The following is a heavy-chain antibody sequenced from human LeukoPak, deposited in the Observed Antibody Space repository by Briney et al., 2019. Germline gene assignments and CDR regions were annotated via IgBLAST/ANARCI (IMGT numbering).Heavy chain of an antibody. CDR3: ARVPSYSSSWYTENWFDP. J-gene: IGHJ5*02. D-gene: IGHD6-13*01. CDR2: IIPILGIA. CDR1: GGTFSSYA. Sequence: SVKVSCKASGGTFSSYAISWVRQAPGQGLEWMGRIIPILGIANYAQKFQGRVTITADKSTSTAYMELSSLRSEDTAVYYCARVPSYSSSWYTENWFDPWGQGTLVTVSS. V-gene: IGHV1-69*04.